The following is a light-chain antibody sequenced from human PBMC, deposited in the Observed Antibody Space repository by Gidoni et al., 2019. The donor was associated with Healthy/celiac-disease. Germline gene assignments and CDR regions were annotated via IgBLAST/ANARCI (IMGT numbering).Light chain of an antibody. Sequence: DIQMTQSPSSLSASVGDRVTITCQASQDISNYLNWYQQKPGKPPKLLIYDASNLETGVPSSFSGSGSGTDFTFTISSLQPEDIATYYCQQYDNLQLTFXGXTKVEIK. CDR1: QDISNY. V-gene: IGKV1-33*01. CDR2: DAS. J-gene: IGKJ4*01. CDR3: QQYDNLQLT.